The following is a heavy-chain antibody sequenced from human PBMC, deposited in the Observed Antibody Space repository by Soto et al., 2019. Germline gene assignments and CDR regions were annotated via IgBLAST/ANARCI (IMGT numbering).Heavy chain of an antibody. Sequence: SVKVSCKASGGTFSSYTISWVRQAPGQGLEWMGRITPILGIASYAQKFQGRVTNTADKSTSTAYMELSSLRSEDTAVYYCARETPTGKPPLDYWGQGTLVTVSS. CDR2: ITPILGIA. CDR1: GGTFSSYT. V-gene: IGHV1-69*04. J-gene: IGHJ4*02. CDR3: ARETPTGKPPLDY. D-gene: IGHD1-1*01.